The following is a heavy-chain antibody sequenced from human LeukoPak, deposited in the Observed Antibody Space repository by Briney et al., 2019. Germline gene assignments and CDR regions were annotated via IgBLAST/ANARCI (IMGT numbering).Heavy chain of an antibody. CDR3: ARDSNYGMDV. CDR2: INRDGSGT. V-gene: IGHV3-74*01. CDR1: GFTFSTYC. Sequence: PGGSLRLSCAASGFTFSTYCMHWVRQASGKGLVWVSRINRDGSGTSYVDSVKGRFTISRDNAKNTVYLQMNSLRAEDTAVYYCARDSNYGMDVWGQGTTVTVSS. J-gene: IGHJ6*02.